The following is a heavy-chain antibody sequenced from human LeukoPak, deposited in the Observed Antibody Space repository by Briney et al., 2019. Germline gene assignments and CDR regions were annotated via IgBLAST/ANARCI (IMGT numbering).Heavy chain of an antibody. Sequence: GASVKVSCKTSGYTFTNYYMHWVRQGPGLGLEWMGWINPNSGGTNYAQKFQGRVTMTRDTSISTAYMELSRLRSDDTAVYYCARDLLYYDSSGYFDYWGQGTLVTVSS. D-gene: IGHD3-22*01. CDR3: ARDLLYYDSSGYFDY. J-gene: IGHJ4*02. CDR2: INPNSGGT. V-gene: IGHV1-2*02. CDR1: GYTFTNYY.